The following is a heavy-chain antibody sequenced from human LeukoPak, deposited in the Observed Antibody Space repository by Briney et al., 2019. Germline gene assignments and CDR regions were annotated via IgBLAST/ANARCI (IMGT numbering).Heavy chain of an antibody. V-gene: IGHV4-4*02. D-gene: IGHD3-22*01. CDR1: GDSINSLDL. J-gene: IGHJ4*02. CDR2: MYLSGTT. Sequence: PSETLSLTCTVSGDSINSLDLWSWVRQPPGKGLEWVGEMYLSGTTHSNPSVKSRVTISIDKSKNQFFLNLSSVTAADTAVYYCAGLVGRYSSGLYYYYFDYWGQGTLVTVSS. CDR3: AGLVGRYSSGLYYYYFDY.